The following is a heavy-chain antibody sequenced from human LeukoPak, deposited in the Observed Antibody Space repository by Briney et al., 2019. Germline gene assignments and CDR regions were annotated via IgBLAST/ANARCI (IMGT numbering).Heavy chain of an antibody. CDR2: IKADGSGT. J-gene: IGHJ6*02. V-gene: IGHV3-43*02. CDR1: GFTIGPYA. Sequence: PGGSLRLSCAASGFTIGPYAMYWVRQGPGRGLEWVSVIKADGSGTFYADSVRGRFTTSRDNSINSLYLQMNSLTSEDTALYYCATWAFYHNLDVWGQGTTVIVSS. CDR3: ATWAFYHNLDV. D-gene: IGHD2/OR15-2a*01.